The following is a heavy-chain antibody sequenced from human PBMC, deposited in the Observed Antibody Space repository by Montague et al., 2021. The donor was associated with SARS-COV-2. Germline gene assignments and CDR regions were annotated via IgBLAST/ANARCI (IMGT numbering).Heavy chain of an antibody. CDR1: GGSISSSSYY. CDR2: VYYSGST. D-gene: IGHD3-3*01. V-gene: IGHV4-39*07. Sequence: SETLSLTCTVSGGSISSSSYYWGWIRQPPGKGLEWIGSVYYSGSTYYNPSLKSRVTISVDTSKNQFSLKLSSVTAADTAVYYCARDGSLRFEISIGPRHYYYGMDVWGQGTTVTVSS. CDR3: ARDGSLRFEISIGPRHYYYGMDV. J-gene: IGHJ6*02.